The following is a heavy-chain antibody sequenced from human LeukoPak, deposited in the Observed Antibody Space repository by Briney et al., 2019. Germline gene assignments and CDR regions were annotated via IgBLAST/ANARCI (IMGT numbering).Heavy chain of an antibody. Sequence: GGSLRLSCAASGFTFSDYYMSWIRQAPGKGLEWVSYISSSGSTIYYADSVKGRFTISRDNAKNSLYLQMNSLRAEDTSVYYCAKTACFGGNYRQCYFDYWGQGTLVTVSS. CDR3: AKTACFGGNYRQCYFDY. CDR1: GFTFSDYY. D-gene: IGHD4-23*01. CDR2: ISSSGSTI. J-gene: IGHJ4*02. V-gene: IGHV3-11*04.